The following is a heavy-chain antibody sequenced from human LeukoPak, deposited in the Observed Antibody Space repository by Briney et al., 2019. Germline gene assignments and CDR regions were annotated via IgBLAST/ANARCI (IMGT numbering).Heavy chain of an antibody. D-gene: IGHD3-22*01. CDR1: GGSFSGYY. V-gene: IGHV4-34*01. CDR2: INHSGST. J-gene: IGHJ3*02. CDR3: ARVLRPYYYDSSGYYDAFDI. Sequence: SETLSLTCAVYGGSFSGYYWSWIRQPPGKGLEWIGEINHSGSTNYNPSLKSRVTISVDTSKNQFSLKLSSVTAADTAVYYCARVLRPYYYDSSGYYDAFDIWGQGTMVTVSP.